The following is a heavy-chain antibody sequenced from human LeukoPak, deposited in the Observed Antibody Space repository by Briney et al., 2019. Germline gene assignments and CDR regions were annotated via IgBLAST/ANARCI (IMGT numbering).Heavy chain of an antibody. V-gene: IGHV3-23*01. CDR1: GFTFSSYA. CDR3: AKVTVAGIIWDAFDV. J-gene: IGHJ3*01. D-gene: IGHD6-19*01. CDR2: ISGSGGST. Sequence: GGSLRLSCAASGFTFSSYAMSWVRQAPGKGLEWVSAISGSGGSTYYADSVKGRFTISRDNSKNTLYLQMNSLRAEDTAVYYCAKVTVAGIIWDAFDVWGQGTMVTVSS.